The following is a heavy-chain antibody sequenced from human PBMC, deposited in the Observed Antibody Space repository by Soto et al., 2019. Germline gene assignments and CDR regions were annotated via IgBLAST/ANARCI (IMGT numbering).Heavy chain of an antibody. V-gene: IGHV4-34*01. CDR3: ARGRVVVVAARHYNWFDP. J-gene: IGHJ5*02. CDR1: GGSFSGYY. Sequence: QVQLQQWGAGLLKPSETLSLTCAVYGGSFSGYYWSWIRQPPGKGLEWIGEINHSGSTNYNPSLKSRVTISVDTSTNQFSLKLSSVTAADTAVYYCARGRVVVVAARHYNWFDPWGQGTLVTVSS. CDR2: INHSGST. D-gene: IGHD2-15*01.